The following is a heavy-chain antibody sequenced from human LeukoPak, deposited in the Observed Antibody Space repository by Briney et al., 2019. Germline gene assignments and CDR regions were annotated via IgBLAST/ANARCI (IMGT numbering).Heavy chain of an antibody. J-gene: IGHJ4*02. CDR1: GGSISSYY. CDR2: IYYSGST. CDR3: ARSYPGYYFDY. V-gene: IGHV4-59*01. Sequence: PETLSLTCTVSGGSISSYYWSWIRQPPGKGLEWTGYIYYSGSTSYNPSLKSRVTMSVDTSKNQFSLKLSSVTAADTAVYYCARSYPGYYFDYWGQGTLVTVSS. D-gene: IGHD3-16*02.